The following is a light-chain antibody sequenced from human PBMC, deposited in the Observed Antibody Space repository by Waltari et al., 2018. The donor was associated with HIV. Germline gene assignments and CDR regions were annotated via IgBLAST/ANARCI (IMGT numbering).Light chain of an antibody. CDR3: ASWDDSLSIVV. CDR2: MTN. V-gene: IGLV1-47*01. Sequence: QSVLTQPPSASGTPGQRITLSCSGSSSNVGSNYVYWYQQLPGTAPKVLIFMTNQRPSGAPDRFSASKSGTSASLAISGLRSEDEADYYCASWDDSLSIVVFGGGTKLTVL. CDR1: SSNVGSNY. J-gene: IGLJ2*01.